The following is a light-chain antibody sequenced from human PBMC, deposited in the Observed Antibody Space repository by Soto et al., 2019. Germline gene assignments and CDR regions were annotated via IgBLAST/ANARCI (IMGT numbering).Light chain of an antibody. CDR2: DNN. CDR3: GTWDSSPSAGYVV. V-gene: IGLV1-51*01. Sequence: QSVLTQPPSVSAAPGQKVTISCSGSTSNIGNNYVSWYQQLPGTAPKLLIYDNNKRPSGIPDRFSVSKSGTLATLGITGLQTGDEAYYYCGTWDSSPSAGYVVFGGGTKLTVL. J-gene: IGLJ2*01. CDR1: TSNIGNNY.